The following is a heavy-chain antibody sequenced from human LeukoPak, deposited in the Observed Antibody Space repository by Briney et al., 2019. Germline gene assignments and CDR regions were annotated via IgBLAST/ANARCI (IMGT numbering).Heavy chain of an antibody. D-gene: IGHD3-9*01. Sequence: ASVKVSCKASGYTFTGYYMHWVRQAPGQGLEWMGWINPNSGGTNYAQKFQGRVTITRDTSISTAYMELSRLRSDDTAVYYCARTPSELRYFDWLYWFDPWGQGTLVTVSS. V-gene: IGHV1-2*02. CDR1: GYTFTGYY. CDR3: ARTPSELRYFDWLYWFDP. J-gene: IGHJ5*02. CDR2: INPNSGGT.